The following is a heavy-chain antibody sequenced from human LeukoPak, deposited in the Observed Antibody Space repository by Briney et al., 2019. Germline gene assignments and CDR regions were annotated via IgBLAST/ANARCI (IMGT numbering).Heavy chain of an antibody. CDR1: GYSFTSYW. D-gene: IGHD3-10*01. J-gene: IGHJ4*02. Sequence: NRGESLKISCKGSGYSFTSYWIAWVRQMPGKGLKWMGIIYPGDSDTRYSPSFQGQVTISADKSISTAYLQWSSLKASDTAMYYCARPSGSYFKDYFDYWVQGTLVTVSS. CDR2: IYPGDSDT. CDR3: ARPSGSYFKDYFDY. V-gene: IGHV5-51*01.